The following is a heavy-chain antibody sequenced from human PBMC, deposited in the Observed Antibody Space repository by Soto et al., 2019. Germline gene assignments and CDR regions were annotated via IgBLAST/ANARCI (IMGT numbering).Heavy chain of an antibody. CDR2: IYYSGST. V-gene: IGHV4-31*03. CDR3: ARVTVNDAFDI. D-gene: IGHD4-17*01. CDR1: GGSISSGDYY. J-gene: IGHJ3*02. Sequence: SVTLSVTCTVSGGSISSGDYYWSWIRHHPGKGLEWIGYIYYSGSTYYNPSLKSRVTISVDTSKNQFSLKLSSVTAADTAVYYCARVTVNDAFDIWGQGTMVTVSS.